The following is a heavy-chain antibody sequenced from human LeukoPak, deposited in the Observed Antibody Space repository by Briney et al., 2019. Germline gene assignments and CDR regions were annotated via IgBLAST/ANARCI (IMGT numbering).Heavy chain of an antibody. J-gene: IGHJ4*02. V-gene: IGHV5-51*01. CDR2: FYPSDSYT. Sequence: GGXLKISFQGSECSFSTYWIAWLRRMPGKGGEWMGIFYPSDSYTIYRPSFHGQVTISPYKSIKTAYLQWSSLKASDTAMYYCARPLQGIVGATGFDYCGQGTLVTVSS. CDR3: ARPLQGIVGATGFDY. D-gene: IGHD1-26*01. CDR1: ECSFSTYW.